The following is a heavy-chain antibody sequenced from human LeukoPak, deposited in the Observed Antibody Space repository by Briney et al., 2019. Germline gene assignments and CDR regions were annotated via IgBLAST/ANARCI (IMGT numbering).Heavy chain of an antibody. J-gene: IGHJ2*01. CDR1: GYTFTSYY. Sequence: GASVKVSCKASGYTFTSYYMHWVRQAPGQGLEWMGIINPSGGSTSYAQKFQGRVTMTRDMSTSTVYMELSSLRSEDTAVYYCARDHPYYYDSTGWYFDLWGRGTLVTVSS. V-gene: IGHV1-46*01. D-gene: IGHD3-22*01. CDR3: ARDHPYYYDSTGWYFDL. CDR2: INPSGGST.